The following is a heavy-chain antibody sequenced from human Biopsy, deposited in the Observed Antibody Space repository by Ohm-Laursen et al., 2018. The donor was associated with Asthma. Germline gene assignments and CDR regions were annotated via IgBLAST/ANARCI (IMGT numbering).Heavy chain of an antibody. J-gene: IGHJ3*01. V-gene: IGHV1-3*01. CDR2: INAGNGNT. D-gene: IGHD3-9*01. CDR3: ARTYYDFLTGQVNDAFAL. Sequence: SSVKVSCKVSGYTFIHYAIHWVRQAPGQRLEWMGWINAGNGNTKYSQKFQGRVTITMDTSASTAYMDLRSLRSEDTAMYYCARTYYDFLTGQVNDAFALWGQGTMVTVSS. CDR1: GYTFIHYA.